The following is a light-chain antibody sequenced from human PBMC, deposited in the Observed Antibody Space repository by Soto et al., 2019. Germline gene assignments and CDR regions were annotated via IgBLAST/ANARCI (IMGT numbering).Light chain of an antibody. CDR1: QSVSSS. CDR3: QQYVNWPYT. V-gene: IGKV3-15*01. CDR2: ATS. Sequence: EIVLTQSPGTLSLSPGERATLSCRASQSVSSSLAWYQQNPGQPPRLLIYATSTRATGIPARFSGSGSGTEFTLTISGLQSEDFAVYYCQQYVNWPYTFGQGTKLEIK. J-gene: IGKJ2*01.